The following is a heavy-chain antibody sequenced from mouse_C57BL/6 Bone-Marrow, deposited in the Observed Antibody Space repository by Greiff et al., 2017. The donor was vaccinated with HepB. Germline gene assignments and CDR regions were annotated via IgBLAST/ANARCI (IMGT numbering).Heavy chain of an antibody. J-gene: IGHJ2*01. D-gene: IGHD1-1*01. Sequence: VKLVESGAELVRPGASVTLSCKASGYTFTDYEMHWVKQTPVHGLEWIGAIDPETGGTAYNQKFKGKAILTADKSSSTAYMELRSLTSEDSAVYYCTRERDSSYLYYFDYWGQGTTLTVSS. CDR2: IDPETGGT. CDR3: TRERDSSYLYYFDY. CDR1: GYTFTDYE. V-gene: IGHV1-15*01.